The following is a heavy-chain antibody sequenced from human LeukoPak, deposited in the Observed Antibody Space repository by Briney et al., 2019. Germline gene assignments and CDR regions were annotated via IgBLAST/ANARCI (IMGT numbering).Heavy chain of an antibody. CDR2: INPNSGGT. CDR1: GYTFTGYY. D-gene: IGHD3-22*01. J-gene: IGHJ4*02. CDR3: ARGAGSDYDSSGYSFDY. V-gene: IGHV1-2*02. Sequence: ASVKVSCKASGYTFTGYYMHWVRQAPGQGLEWMGWINPNSGGTDYAQKFQGRVTMTRDTSISTAYMEVSRLRSDDTDVYYCARGAGSDYDSSGYSFDYWGQGTLVTVSS.